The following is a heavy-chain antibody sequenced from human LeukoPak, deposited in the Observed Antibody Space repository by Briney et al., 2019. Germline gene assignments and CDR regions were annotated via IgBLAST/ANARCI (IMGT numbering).Heavy chain of an antibody. CDR2: INHSGST. J-gene: IGHJ6*03. D-gene: IGHD2-2*01. CDR3: ARGQEDIVVVPAVRGYYYYYYMDV. V-gene: IGHV4-34*01. CDR1: GGSFGGYY. Sequence: SETLSLTCAVYGGSFGGYYWSWIRQPPGKGLEGIGEINHSGSTNYNASLKSRVTISVDTSKNQFSLKLSSVTAADTAVYYCARGQEDIVVVPAVRGYYYYYYMDVWGKGTTVTVSS.